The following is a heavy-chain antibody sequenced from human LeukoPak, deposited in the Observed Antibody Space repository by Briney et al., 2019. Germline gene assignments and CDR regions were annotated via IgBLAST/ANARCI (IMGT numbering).Heavy chain of an antibody. CDR1: GGSISGYF. J-gene: IGHJ4*02. CDR2: IHYSGST. V-gene: IGHV4-59*08. D-gene: IGHD3-22*01. CDR3: ARAPNYYDSSGYYPYFDY. Sequence: SETLSLTCSVPGGSISGYFWSWIRQPPGKGLEWIGNIHYSGSTTYDSSLKSRVTMSLDTSKNQFSLSLSSVTAADTAVYYCARAPNYYDSSGYYPYFDYWGQGTLVTVSS.